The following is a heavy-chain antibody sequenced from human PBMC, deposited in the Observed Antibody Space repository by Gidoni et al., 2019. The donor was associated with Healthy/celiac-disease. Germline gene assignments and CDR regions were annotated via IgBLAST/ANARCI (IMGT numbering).Heavy chain of an antibody. Sequence: QVQLVESGGGVVQPGRSLRLSCAASGFTFSSYAMHWVRQAPGKGLEWVAVISYDGSNKYYADSVKGRFTISRDNSKNTLYLQMNSLRAEDTAVYYCAREVEQNYYYYGMDVWGQGTTVTVSS. D-gene: IGHD1-26*01. CDR1: GFTFSSYA. CDR3: AREVEQNYYYYGMDV. V-gene: IGHV3-30-3*01. CDR2: ISYDGSNK. J-gene: IGHJ6*02.